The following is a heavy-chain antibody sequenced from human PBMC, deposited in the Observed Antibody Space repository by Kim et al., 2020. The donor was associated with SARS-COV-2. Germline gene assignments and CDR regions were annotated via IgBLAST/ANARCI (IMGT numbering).Heavy chain of an antibody. J-gene: IGHJ5*02. D-gene: IGHD6-13*01. CDR3: ARGIAAAGWFDP. CDR2: INSDGSST. Sequence: GGSLRLSCAASGFTFSSYGMHWVRQAPGKGLEWVSRINSDGSSTNYADSVKGRFTISRDNAKNTLYLQMNSLRAEDTAVYYCARGIAAAGWFDPWGQGTLVTVSS. V-gene: IGHV3-74*01. CDR1: GFTFSSYG.